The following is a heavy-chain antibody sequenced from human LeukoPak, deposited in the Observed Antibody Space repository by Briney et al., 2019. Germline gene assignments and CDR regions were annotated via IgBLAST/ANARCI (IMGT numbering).Heavy chain of an antibody. J-gene: IGHJ3*02. CDR3: ARAGCSGGSCYESRGAFDI. CDR2: IFYSGRT. CDR1: GGSISSSTYY. V-gene: IGHV4-39*07. Sequence: SETLSLTCTVSGGSISSSTYYWGWIRQPPGKGLEWIGSIFYSGRTYYNPSLKSRVTISVDTSKNQVSLKLSSVTAADTAVYYCARAGCSGGSCYESRGAFDIWGQGTMVTVSS. D-gene: IGHD2-15*01.